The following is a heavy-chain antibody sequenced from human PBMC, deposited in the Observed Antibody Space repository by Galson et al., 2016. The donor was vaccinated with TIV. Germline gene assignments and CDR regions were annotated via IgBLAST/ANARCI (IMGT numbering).Heavy chain of an antibody. J-gene: IGHJ4*02. CDR2: ISRTSGTI. Sequence: SLRLSCAASSFTLSSYSMNWVRQAPGKGLEWLAYISRTSGTIYYADSVKGRFTISRDNAENSLFLQMNSLRVEDTAVYYCAREIPGGTTDLDCWGQGTLVTVAS. CDR3: AREIPGGTTDLDC. D-gene: IGHD1-14*01. CDR1: SFTLSSYS. V-gene: IGHV3-48*04.